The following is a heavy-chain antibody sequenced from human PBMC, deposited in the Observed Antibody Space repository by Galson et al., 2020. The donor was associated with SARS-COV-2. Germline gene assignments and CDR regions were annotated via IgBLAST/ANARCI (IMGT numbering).Heavy chain of an antibody. CDR3: AKDQGNDYGDQLDY. J-gene: IGHJ4*02. D-gene: IGHD4-17*01. Sequence: GGSLRLSCAGSGFTFSRYAMSWVRHVPGKGLEWVSSVTAGGSITYHADTVKGRFTISRDNSKNTLYLQMNSLRVEDTALYYCAKDQGNDYGDQLDYWGQGTLVSVSS. CDR1: GFTFSRYA. V-gene: IGHV3-23*01. CDR2: VTAGGSIT.